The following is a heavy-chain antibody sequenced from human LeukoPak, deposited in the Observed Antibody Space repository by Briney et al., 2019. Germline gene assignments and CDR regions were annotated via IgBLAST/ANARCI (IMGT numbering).Heavy chain of an antibody. CDR1: GFTFSGYA. D-gene: IGHD6-6*01. Sequence: PGGSLRLSCAASGFTFSGYAMSWVRQAPGKGLEWVSAISGSGGSTYYADSVKGRFTISRDNSKNTLYLQMNSLRAEDTAVYYCAKDKIWSSSFNFDYWGQGTLVTVSS. J-gene: IGHJ4*02. CDR3: AKDKIWSSSFNFDY. CDR2: ISGSGGST. V-gene: IGHV3-23*01.